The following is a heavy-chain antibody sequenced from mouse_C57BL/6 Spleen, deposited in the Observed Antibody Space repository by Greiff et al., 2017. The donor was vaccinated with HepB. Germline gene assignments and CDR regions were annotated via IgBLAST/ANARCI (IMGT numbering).Heavy chain of an antibody. CDR1: GYTFTSYW. D-gene: IGHD2-1*01. CDR2: IDPSDSYT. J-gene: IGHJ3*01. Sequence: QVQLQQPGAELVMPGASVKLSCKASGYTFTSYWMHWVKQRPGQGLEWIGEIDPSDSYTNYNQKFKGKSTLTVDKSSSTAYMQLSSLTSEDSAVYYCARELTTAYWGQGTLVTVSA. CDR3: ARELTTAY. V-gene: IGHV1-69*01.